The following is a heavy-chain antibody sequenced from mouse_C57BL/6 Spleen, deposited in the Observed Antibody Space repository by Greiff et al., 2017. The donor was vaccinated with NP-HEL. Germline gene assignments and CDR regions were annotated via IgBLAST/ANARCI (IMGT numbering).Heavy chain of an antibody. D-gene: IGHD4-1*01. J-gene: IGHJ3*01. V-gene: IGHV1-78*01. Sequence: VKLMESDAELVKPGASVKISCKVSGYTFTDHTIHWMKQRPEQGLEWIGYIYPRDGSTKYNEKFKGKATLTADKSSSTAYMQLNSLTSEDSAVYFCASNWDGAWFAYWGQGTLVTVSA. CDR2: IYPRDGST. CDR3: ASNWDGAWFAY. CDR1: GYTFTDHT.